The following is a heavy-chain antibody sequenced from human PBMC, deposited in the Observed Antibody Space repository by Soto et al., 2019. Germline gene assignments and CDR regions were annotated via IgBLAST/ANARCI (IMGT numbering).Heavy chain of an antibody. CDR2: ISGNGGST. CDR1: GFTFSSFA. V-gene: IGHV3-23*01. D-gene: IGHD6-13*01. J-gene: IGHJ4*02. Sequence: EMQLLESGGGLVQPGGSLRLSCAASGFTFSSFAMSWVRQAPGKGLDWVSAISGNGGSTYSADSVKGRFTISRDNSKNTLYLQMGSQRAEYTPVYYCASGVSAGMGSPPAFWGQGPLVTVSS. CDR3: ASGVSAGMGSPPAF.